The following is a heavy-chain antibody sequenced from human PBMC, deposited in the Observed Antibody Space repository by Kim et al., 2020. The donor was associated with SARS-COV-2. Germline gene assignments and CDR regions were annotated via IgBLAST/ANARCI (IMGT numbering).Heavy chain of an antibody. V-gene: IGHV6-1*01. CDR1: GDSVSSNRVT. CDR3: ARAKDGSFDY. D-gene: IGHD3-10*01. J-gene: IGHJ4*02. Sequence: SQTLSLTCGISGDSVSSNRVTWNWIRQSPSRGLEWLGRTYYRSKWNNDYAASVKSRVIINPDTSKNQFSLQLNSVTLEDTAMYYCARAKDGSFDYWGQGTLVTVSS. CDR2: TYYRSKWNN.